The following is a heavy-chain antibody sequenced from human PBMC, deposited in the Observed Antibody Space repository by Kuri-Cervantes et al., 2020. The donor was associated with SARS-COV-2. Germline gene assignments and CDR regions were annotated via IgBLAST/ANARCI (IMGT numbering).Heavy chain of an antibody. CDR2: IKEDGSQK. J-gene: IGHJ4*02. CDR3: ARDRTILDYFDY. CDR1: EFSFSNYW. V-gene: IGHV3-7*01. Sequence: GGSLRLSCAASEFSFSNYWMTWVRQVPGKGLEWVANIKEDGSQKYYLDSVAGRFTISRDNAKNTLYLQMNSLRAEDTAVYYCARDRTILDYFDYWGQGTLVTVSS. D-gene: IGHD3-9*01.